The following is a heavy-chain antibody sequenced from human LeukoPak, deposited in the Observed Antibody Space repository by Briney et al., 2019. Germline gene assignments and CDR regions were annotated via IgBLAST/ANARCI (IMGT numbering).Heavy chain of an antibody. CDR2: INHSGDT. CDR1: GFTFSSYE. D-gene: IGHD2-8*01. CDR3: ARGRHYCTNGVCYKMDWFDP. Sequence: GSLRLSCAASGFTFSSYEMNWVRQAPGKGLEWVGEINHSGDTNYNSSLKSRVTISVDTSKNQFSLKLSSVTAADTAVYYCARGRHYCTNGVCYKMDWFDPWGQGTLVTVSS. V-gene: IGHV4-34*01. J-gene: IGHJ5*02.